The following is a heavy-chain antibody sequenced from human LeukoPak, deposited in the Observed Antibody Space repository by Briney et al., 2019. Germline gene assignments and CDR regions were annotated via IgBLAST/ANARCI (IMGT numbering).Heavy chain of an antibody. J-gene: IGHJ4*02. CDR2: IGGSGAST. Sequence: GESLRLSCAASGFTFSIFAMSWFRQAPGKGLEWVSAIGGSGASTYYPDSVKGRFTISRDNSKNTLYLQMNRLRAEDTAIYYCARDPGFDYWGQGTLVTVSS. CDR3: ARDPGFDY. CDR1: GFTFSIFA. V-gene: IGHV3-23*01.